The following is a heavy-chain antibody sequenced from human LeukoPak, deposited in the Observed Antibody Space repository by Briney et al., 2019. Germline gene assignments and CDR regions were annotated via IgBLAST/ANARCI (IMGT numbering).Heavy chain of an antibody. J-gene: IGHJ5*02. V-gene: IGHV4-39*07. CDR3: ARDPKPYYDFWSGYYGVNWFDP. Sequence: SETLSLTCTVSGGSISSYYWGWIRQPPGKGLEWIGSIYYSGSTYYNPSLKSRVTISVDTSKNQFSLKLSSVTAADTAVYYCARDPKPYYDFWSGYYGVNWFDPWGQGTLVTVSS. CDR2: IYYSGST. CDR1: GGSISSYY. D-gene: IGHD3-3*01.